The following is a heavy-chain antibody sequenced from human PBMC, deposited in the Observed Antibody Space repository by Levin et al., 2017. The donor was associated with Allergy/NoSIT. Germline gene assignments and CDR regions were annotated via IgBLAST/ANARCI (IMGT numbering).Heavy chain of an antibody. D-gene: IGHD6-13*01. CDR3: ARAPPLSKQQLGPPFDY. Sequence: GASVKVSCKASGYTFTSYGISWVRQAPGQGLEWMGWISAYNGNTNYAQKLQGRVTMTTDTSTSTAYMELRSLRSDDTAVYYCARAPPLSKQQLGPPFDYWGQGTLVTVSS. CDR1: GYTFTSYG. J-gene: IGHJ4*02. CDR2: ISAYNGNT. V-gene: IGHV1-18*01.